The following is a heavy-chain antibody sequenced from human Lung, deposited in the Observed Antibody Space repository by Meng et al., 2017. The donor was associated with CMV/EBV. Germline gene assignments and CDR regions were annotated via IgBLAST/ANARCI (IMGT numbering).Heavy chain of an antibody. CDR1: GFTFSSYW. CDR3: ARDGTLSPYYYYYGMDV. J-gene: IGHJ6*02. V-gene: IGHV3-7*01. CDR2: INQDGNEE. Sequence: GGSLRLXCAASGFTFSSYWMSWVRQAPGKGLEWVANINQDGNEEYYVDSLKGRFTISRDNAKNSLYLQMTSLRGEDTAVYYCARDGTLSPYYYYYGMDVWXQGTRVTVSS.